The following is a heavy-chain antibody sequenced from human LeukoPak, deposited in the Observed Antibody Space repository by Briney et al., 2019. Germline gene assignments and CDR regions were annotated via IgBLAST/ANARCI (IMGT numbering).Heavy chain of an antibody. J-gene: IGHJ4*02. Sequence: ASVKVSCXASGYTFTVYYMHWVRQAPGQGLEWMGWINPNSGGTNYAQKFQGRVTMTRGTSISTAYMELSRLRSDDTAVYYCARRQIYCSSTSCYIKNWGQGTLVTVSS. CDR3: ARRQIYCSSTSCYIKN. D-gene: IGHD2-2*02. V-gene: IGHV1-2*02. CDR1: GYTFTVYY. CDR2: INPNSGGT.